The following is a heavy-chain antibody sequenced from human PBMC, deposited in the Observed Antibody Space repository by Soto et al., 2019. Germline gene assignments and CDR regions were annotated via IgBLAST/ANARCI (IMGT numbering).Heavy chain of an antibody. Sequence: QVQLQQWGAGLLKPSETLSLTCAVYGGSFSGYYWSWIRQPPGKGLEWIGEINHSGSTNYNPSLKSRVTISVDTSKNQFSLKLSSVTAADTVVYYCASVRRSLGVSGRGRFDPWGQGTLVTVSS. V-gene: IGHV4-34*01. CDR1: GGSFSGYY. CDR2: INHSGST. J-gene: IGHJ5*02. CDR3: ASVRRSLGVSGRGRFDP. D-gene: IGHD3-16*01.